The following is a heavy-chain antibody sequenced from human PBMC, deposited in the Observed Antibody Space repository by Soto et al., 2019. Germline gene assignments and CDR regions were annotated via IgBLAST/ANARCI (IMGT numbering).Heavy chain of an antibody. V-gene: IGHV4-31*03. CDR3: ARSDTAMVCDY. J-gene: IGHJ4*02. Sequence: PSETLSLTCTVSGGSISSGGYYWSWIRQHPGKGLEWIGYIYYSGSTYSNPSLKSRVTISVDTSKNQFSLKLSSVTAADTAVYYCARSDTAMVCDYWGQGALVTVSS. D-gene: IGHD5-18*01. CDR2: IYYSGST. CDR1: GGSISSGGYY.